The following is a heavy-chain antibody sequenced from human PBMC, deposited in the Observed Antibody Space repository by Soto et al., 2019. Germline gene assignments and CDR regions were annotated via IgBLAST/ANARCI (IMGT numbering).Heavy chain of an antibody. CDR3: TTGLTILGVVIDP. D-gene: IGHD3-3*01. Sequence: EVQLVESGGGLVKPGGSLRLSCAASGFTFSNALMSWVRQAPGKGLEWVGRIKSKTDGGTTDYAAPVKGRFTISRDDSKNTLYLQMNSLKTEDTAVYSCTTGLTILGVVIDPWGQGTLVTVSS. CDR2: IKSKTDGGTT. V-gene: IGHV3-15*01. J-gene: IGHJ5*02. CDR1: GFTFSNAL.